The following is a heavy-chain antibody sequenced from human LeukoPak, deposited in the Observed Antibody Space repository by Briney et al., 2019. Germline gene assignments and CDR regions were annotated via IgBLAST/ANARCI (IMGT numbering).Heavy chain of an antibody. CDR2: IYYSGST. J-gene: IGHJ6*04. V-gene: IGHV4-30-4*01. D-gene: IGHD6-13*01. CDR3: ARGGVAAAGKVRYGMDV. CDR1: GASISRADYY. Sequence: SETLSLTCTVSGASISRADYYWGWLRQPPGKGLEWIVYIYYSGSTYYNPSLKSRVTISVDTSKNQFSLKLSSVTAADTAVYYCARGGVAAAGKVRYGMDVWGKGTTVTVSS.